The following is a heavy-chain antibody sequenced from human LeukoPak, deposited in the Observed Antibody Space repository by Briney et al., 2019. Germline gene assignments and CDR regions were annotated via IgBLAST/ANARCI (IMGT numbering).Heavy chain of an antibody. J-gene: IGHJ3*02. CDR2: ISSNSRYT. D-gene: IGHD3-10*01. CDR1: GFTFSDYY. V-gene: IGHV3-11*06. CDR3: ARGNSHAFDI. Sequence: EGSLRLSCAASGFTFSDYYMNWIRQAPGKGLEWVSYISSNSRYTHYADSVKGRFTISRDNAKNTLYLQMNSLRVEDTAVYYCARGNSHAFDIWGQGTMVTVSS.